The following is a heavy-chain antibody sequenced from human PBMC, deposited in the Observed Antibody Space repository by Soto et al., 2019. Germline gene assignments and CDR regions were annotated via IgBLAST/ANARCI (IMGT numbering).Heavy chain of an antibody. CDR3: AKDISRGPTKNYDFWSGPDY. V-gene: IGHV3-43D*04. CDR2: ISRDGSNR. CDR1: GFTFDEYA. Sequence: GGSLRLSYAASGFTFDEYAMHWVRQPPGKGLEWVSLISRDGSNRYYADSVQGRFTISRDNSKYSLYLEMNSLRPEDTALYYCAKDISRGPTKNYDFWSGPDYWGQGTLVTVSS. J-gene: IGHJ4*02. D-gene: IGHD3-3*01.